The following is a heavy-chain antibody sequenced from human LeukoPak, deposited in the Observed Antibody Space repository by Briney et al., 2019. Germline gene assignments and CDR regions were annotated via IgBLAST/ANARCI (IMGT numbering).Heavy chain of an antibody. CDR3: ARDQWLAYYYRGMDV. V-gene: IGHV3-48*03. J-gene: IGHJ6*02. CDR1: GFTFSTYA. D-gene: IGHD6-19*01. CDR2: ITNNGSTI. Sequence: PGGSDRLSCAASGFTFSTYAMNWVSQAPGKGLEWVSYITNNGSTIYYADSVKGRFPSTRDKAENSLHLQMNSLRAEDTAIYYCARDQWLAYYYRGMDVWVQGTTATVTS.